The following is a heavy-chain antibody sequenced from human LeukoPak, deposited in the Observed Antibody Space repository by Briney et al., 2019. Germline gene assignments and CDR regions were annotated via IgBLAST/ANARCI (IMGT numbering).Heavy chain of an antibody. Sequence: GGSLRLSCAASGLTSTNYWMTWVRQAPGKGLEWVANIMKDGGDKQYVDSVSGRFTISRDNGKNSVYLQMNGLRAEDTAVYYCVRDRDFYVFDLWGQGTLVTVSS. J-gene: IGHJ4*02. D-gene: IGHD3-10*02. CDR2: IMKDGGDK. CDR3: VRDRDFYVFDL. CDR1: GLTSTNYW. V-gene: IGHV3-7*01.